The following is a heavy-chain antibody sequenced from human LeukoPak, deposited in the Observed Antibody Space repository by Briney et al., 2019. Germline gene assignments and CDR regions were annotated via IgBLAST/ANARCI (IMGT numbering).Heavy chain of an antibody. Sequence: SETLSLTCTVSGGSISSNTYYWGWIRRPPGKGLEWIGNIHYSGSSYYNPSLKSRVTISVDTSKNQFSLNLGSLTAADTAVYYCATSDTVSTYNWFDPRGQGTLVTVSS. J-gene: IGHJ5*02. V-gene: IGHV4-39*01. CDR2: IHYSGSS. CDR1: GGSISSNTYY. D-gene: IGHD5/OR15-5a*01. CDR3: ATSDTVSTYNWFDP.